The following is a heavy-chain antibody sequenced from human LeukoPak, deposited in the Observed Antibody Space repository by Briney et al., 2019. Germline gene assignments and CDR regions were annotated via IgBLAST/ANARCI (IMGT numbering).Heavy chain of an antibody. CDR1: GYTFTRYD. CDR3: MRVDGSPDY. Sequence: ASVKVSCKASGYTFTRYDINWVRQATGQGLEWMGWIDLKSGSTGHAQKFQGRVTITRDTSISTVYLELSSLRSEDTALYFCMRVDGSPDYWGQGTLVTVSS. J-gene: IGHJ4*02. CDR2: IDLKSGST. D-gene: IGHD2-15*01. V-gene: IGHV1-8*03.